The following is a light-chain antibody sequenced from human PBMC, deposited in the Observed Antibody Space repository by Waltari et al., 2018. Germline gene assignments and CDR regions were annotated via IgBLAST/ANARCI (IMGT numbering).Light chain of an antibody. CDR2: KTS. CDR1: QSINTR. Sequence: DIQMTQSPSTLSASIGDRVTITCRASQSINTRLAWFQQKPGKAPNLLIYKTSSLQSGVPSRFSGSGSGTEFTLTISSLQPDDFATYYCQQYNTYQGTFGQGTKVEIK. CDR3: QQYNTYQGT. J-gene: IGKJ1*01. V-gene: IGKV1-5*03.